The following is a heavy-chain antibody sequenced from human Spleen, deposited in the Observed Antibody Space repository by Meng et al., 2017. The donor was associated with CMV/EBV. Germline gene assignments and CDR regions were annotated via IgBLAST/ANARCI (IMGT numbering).Heavy chain of an antibody. Sequence: ASVKVSCKASGYTFTSYDINWVRQATGQGLEWMGWMNPNSGNTGYAQKFQGRVTITRNTSISTAYMELSSLRSEDTAVYYCARTPQRGVYYYDSSGHPKNYYYYGMDVWGQGTTVTVSS. V-gene: IGHV1-8*03. J-gene: IGHJ6*02. CDR1: GYTFTSYD. CDR3: ARTPQRGVYYYDSSGHPKNYYYYGMDV. CDR2: MNPNSGNT. D-gene: IGHD3-22*01.